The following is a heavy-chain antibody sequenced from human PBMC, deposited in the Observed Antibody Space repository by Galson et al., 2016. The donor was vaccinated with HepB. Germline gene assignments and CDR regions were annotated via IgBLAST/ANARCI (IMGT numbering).Heavy chain of an antibody. CDR3: ARGKSLLTMPWNYGLDV. J-gene: IGHJ6*04. V-gene: IGHV3-13*01. Sequence: SLRLSCAASGFTFSIHDMHWVRQAPGKGLEWVSAIETAGDTYYPDSVKGRFTISRENAKNSLYLQMNSLRAGDTAVYYCARGKSLLTMPWNYGLDVWGNGTTVSVSS. D-gene: IGHD4/OR15-4a*01. CDR2: IETAGDT. CDR1: GFTFSIHD.